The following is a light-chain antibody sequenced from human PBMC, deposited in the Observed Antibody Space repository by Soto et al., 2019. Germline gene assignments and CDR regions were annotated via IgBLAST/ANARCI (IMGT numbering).Light chain of an antibody. CDR3: QNYNSAPRT. J-gene: IGKJ1*01. Sequence: DIQMTQSPSSLSASIGDRVTISCRASQGISNDLAWNRRKPGKFPYLLIYAASTSHSGVPSRFRGSGSGTDFTLTISSLQPEDVATYYCQNYNSAPRTFGQGTKVDIK. CDR2: AAS. V-gene: IGKV1-27*01. CDR1: QGISND.